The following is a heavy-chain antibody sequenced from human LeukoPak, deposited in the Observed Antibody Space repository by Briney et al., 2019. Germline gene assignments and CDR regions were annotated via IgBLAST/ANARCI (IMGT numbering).Heavy chain of an antibody. D-gene: IGHD2-21*01. CDR2: MNPNSGNT. V-gene: IGHV1-8*03. CDR3: ARVGFGYCGGDCYAFDI. Sequence: ASVKVSCKASGYTFTSYDINWVRQATGQGLEWMGWMNPNSGNTGYAQKFQGRVTITRNTSISTAYMELSSLGSEDTAVYYCARVGFGYCGGDCYAFDIWGQGTMVTVSS. CDR1: GYTFTSYD. J-gene: IGHJ3*02.